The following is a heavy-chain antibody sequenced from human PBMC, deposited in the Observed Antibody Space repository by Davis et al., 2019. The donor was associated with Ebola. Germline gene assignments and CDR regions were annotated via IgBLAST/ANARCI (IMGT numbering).Heavy chain of an antibody. CDR3: AKEPHYDILTGYQIHYYGMDV. J-gene: IGHJ6*02. CDR2: ISGDGGST. CDR1: GFTFDDYA. Sequence: GESLKISCAASGFTFDDYAMHWVRQAPGKGLEWVSLISGDGGSTYYADSVKGRFTISRDNSKNSLYLQMNSLRTEDTALYYCAKEPHYDILTGYQIHYYGMDVWGQGTTVTVSS. V-gene: IGHV3-43*02. D-gene: IGHD3-9*01.